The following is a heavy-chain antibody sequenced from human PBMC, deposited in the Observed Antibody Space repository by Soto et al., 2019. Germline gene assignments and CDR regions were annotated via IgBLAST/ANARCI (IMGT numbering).Heavy chain of an antibody. V-gene: IGHV3-30-3*01. CDR2: ISYDGSNK. J-gene: IGHJ6*02. Sequence: PGVSLRLSCAASGFTFSSYAMHWVRHAPGKGLEWVAVISYDGSNKYYADSVKGRFTISRDNSKNTLYLQMNSLRAEDTAVYYCAREDPLYGMDVWGQGTTVTVSS. CDR3: AREDPLYGMDV. CDR1: GFTFSSYA.